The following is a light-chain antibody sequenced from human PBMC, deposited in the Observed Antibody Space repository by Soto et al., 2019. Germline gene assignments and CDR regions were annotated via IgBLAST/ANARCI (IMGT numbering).Light chain of an antibody. Sequence: VLTQPPSASGTPGQRVTISCSGSSSNIGSNTVNWYQQLPGTAPKLLIYSNNPRPSGVPDRFSGYKSGTSASLAISGLQSEDEAXYYCAEWDDSLNGYVFGTGTKATVL. CDR3: AEWDDSLNGYV. CDR2: SNN. CDR1: SSNIGSNT. J-gene: IGLJ1*01. V-gene: IGLV1-44*01.